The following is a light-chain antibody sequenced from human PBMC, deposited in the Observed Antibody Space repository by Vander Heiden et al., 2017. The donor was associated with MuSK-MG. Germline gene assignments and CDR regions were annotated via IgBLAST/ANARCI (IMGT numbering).Light chain of an antibody. J-gene: IGLJ2*01. V-gene: IGLV2-23*02. CDR1: SSDVGSYNL. CDR3: CSYAGSSTLV. CDR2: EVS. Sequence: QSALTHPASVSGSPGRSITISCTGTSSDVGSYNLVSWYQQPPGKAPKLMIYEVSKRPSGVSNRCSGSKSDNTASLTISGLQAEDEADYYCCSYAGSSTLVFGGGTKLTVL.